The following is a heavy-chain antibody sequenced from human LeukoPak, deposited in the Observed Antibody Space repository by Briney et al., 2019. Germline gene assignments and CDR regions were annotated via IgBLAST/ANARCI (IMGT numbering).Heavy chain of an antibody. Sequence: SETLSLTCTVPGGSISSYYWSWIRQPPGKGLEWIGYIYYSGSTNYNPSLKSRVTISVDTSKNQFSLKLSSVTAADTAVYYCARGRGYNWNYVTPFDYWGQGTLVTVSS. CDR2: IYYSGST. V-gene: IGHV4-59*01. CDR3: ARGRGYNWNYVTPFDY. J-gene: IGHJ4*02. D-gene: IGHD1-7*01. CDR1: GGSISSYY.